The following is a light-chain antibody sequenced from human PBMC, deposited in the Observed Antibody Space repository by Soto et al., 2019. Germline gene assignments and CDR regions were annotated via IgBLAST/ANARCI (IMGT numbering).Light chain of an antibody. CDR3: QEYNTWPWT. J-gene: IGKJ1*01. Sequence: ETLMTQSPATLSVSPGERATLSCRASQSVNNNLAWYQQKLGQAPRVLIYGASTRATGIPARFTGSGSGTECILTITSLQSEDSAVYACQEYNTWPWTFGQGTKVEFK. CDR1: QSVNNN. V-gene: IGKV3-15*01. CDR2: GAS.